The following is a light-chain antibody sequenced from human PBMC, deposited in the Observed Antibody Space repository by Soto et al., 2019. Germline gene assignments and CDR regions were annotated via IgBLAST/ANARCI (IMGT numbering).Light chain of an antibody. Sequence: QSALTQPASVSGSPAQSITISCIGTSSDVGGYNFVSGYQHHPGKSPKLMIYDRSYRPSGICLRFSGSKSGNTASLTISGLQAEDEDDYYCSSYSISTTPEVFGTGTKLTVL. CDR2: DRS. CDR1: SSDVGGYNF. V-gene: IGLV2-14*03. J-gene: IGLJ1*01. CDR3: SSYSISTTPEV.